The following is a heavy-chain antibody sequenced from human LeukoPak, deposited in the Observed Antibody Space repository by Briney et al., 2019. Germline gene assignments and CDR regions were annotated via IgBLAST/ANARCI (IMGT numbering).Heavy chain of an antibody. D-gene: IGHD3-10*01. J-gene: IGHJ4*02. V-gene: IGHV1-2*02. CDR1: GYTFTGYY. CDR3: ARDSGERGSGSYLIAY. CDR2: INPNSGGT. Sequence: GASVQVSCKASGYTFTGYYMHWVRQAPGQGLEWMGWINPNSGGTNYAQKFQGRVTMTRDTSISTAYMELRRLRSDDTAVYYWARDSGERGSGSYLIAYWGQGTLVTVSS.